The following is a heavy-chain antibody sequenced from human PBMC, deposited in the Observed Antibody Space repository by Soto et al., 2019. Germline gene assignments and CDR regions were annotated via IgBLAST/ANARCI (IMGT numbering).Heavy chain of an antibody. D-gene: IGHD4-4*01. CDR2: STGAGGST. CDR1: GFPFSSYA. Sequence: GGSLRLSCAASGFPFSSYAISWVRQAPGKGLEWVAASTGAGGSTYKVDSEKGRFTISRDNSKKTVYLQLDGLRAEDTAIYYCAKGHSDYQGDYNYYGMDVWGQGTTVTVSS. CDR3: AKGHSDYQGDYNYYGMDV. V-gene: IGHV3-23*01. J-gene: IGHJ6*02.